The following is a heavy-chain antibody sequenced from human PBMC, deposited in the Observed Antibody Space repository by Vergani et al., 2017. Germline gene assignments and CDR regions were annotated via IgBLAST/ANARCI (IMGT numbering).Heavy chain of an antibody. D-gene: IGHD5-12*01. CDR1: GFTFSSYS. CDR3: ARDSGYDCGYFDI. J-gene: IGHJ3*02. Sequence: VQLVESGGGLVKPGGSLRLSCAASGFTFSSYSMNWVRQAPGKGLEWVSSISSSSSYIYYADSVKGRFTISRDNAKNSLYLQMNSLRAEDTAVYYCARDSGYDCGYFDIWGQGTMVTVYS. V-gene: IGHV3-21*01. CDR2: ISSSSSYI.